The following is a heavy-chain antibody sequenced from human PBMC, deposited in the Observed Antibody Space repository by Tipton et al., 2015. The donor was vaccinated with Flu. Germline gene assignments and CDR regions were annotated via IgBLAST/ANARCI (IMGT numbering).Heavy chain of an antibody. CDR2: IRSKAYGGTT. D-gene: IGHD3-22*01. Sequence: SLRLSCTASGFTFGDSAMSWVRQAPGKGLEWVGFIRSKAYGGTTEYAASVKGRFTISRHDSKSIAYLQMNSLKIEDTAFYFCTRGGYYDTRGDSLYYFDYWGQGTLVTVSS. CDR3: TRGGYYDTRGDSLYYFDY. V-gene: IGHV3-49*04. J-gene: IGHJ4*02. CDR1: GFTFGDSA.